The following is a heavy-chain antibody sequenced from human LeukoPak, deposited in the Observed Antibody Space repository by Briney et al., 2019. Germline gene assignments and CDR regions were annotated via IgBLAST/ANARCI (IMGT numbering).Heavy chain of an antibody. J-gene: IGHJ4*02. CDR3: ARGQIAAAVDY. Sequence: PSETLSLTCTVSGGSISSSSYYWGWIRQPPGKGLEWIGSIYYSGSTYYNPSLKSRVTISVDTSKNQFSLKLSSVTAADTAVYYCARGQIAAAVDYWGQGTLVTVSS. D-gene: IGHD6-13*01. V-gene: IGHV4-39*01. CDR1: GGSISSSSYY. CDR2: IYYSGST.